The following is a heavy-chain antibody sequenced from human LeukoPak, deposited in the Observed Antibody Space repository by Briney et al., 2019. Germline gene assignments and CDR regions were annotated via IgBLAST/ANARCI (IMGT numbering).Heavy chain of an antibody. CDR2: VYYSTNT. CDR3: ARHSRSAYSGYENAFDI. D-gene: IGHD5-12*01. CDR1: GDSISSSSYY. J-gene: IGHJ3*02. V-gene: IGHV4-39*01. Sequence: SETLSLTCTVSGDSISSSSYYWDWIRQPPGQGLEWIGNVYYSTNTYYHPSLKSRVTISVDTYKNQFSVKLSSVTAADTAIYYCARHSRSAYSGYENAFDIWGQGTVVTVSS.